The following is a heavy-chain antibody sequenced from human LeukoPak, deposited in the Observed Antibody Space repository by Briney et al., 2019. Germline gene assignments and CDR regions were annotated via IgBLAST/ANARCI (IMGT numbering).Heavy chain of an antibody. Sequence: ASVKVSCKASGYIFTGYYMHWVRQAPGQGLEWMGWINPNSGGTNYAQKFQGRVTMTRDTSISTAYMELSRLRSDDTAVYYCARPDSGYDLVPFDYWGQGTLVTVSS. J-gene: IGHJ4*02. CDR3: ARPDSGYDLVPFDY. D-gene: IGHD5-12*01. CDR1: GYIFTGYY. CDR2: INPNSGGT. V-gene: IGHV1-2*02.